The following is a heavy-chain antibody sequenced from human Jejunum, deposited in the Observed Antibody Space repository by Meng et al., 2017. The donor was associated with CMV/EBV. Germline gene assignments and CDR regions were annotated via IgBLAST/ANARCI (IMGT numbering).Heavy chain of an antibody. Sequence: MSWVRQAPGKGLEWVSSIYIGSSTDYADSVKGRFTISRDNPKNTLILQMNNLRAEDTALYYCARDRYCHNGVCYAFPPPYYYGMDVWGQGTTVTVSS. J-gene: IGHJ6*02. CDR2: IYIGSST. V-gene: IGHV3-53*01. CDR3: ARDRYCHNGVCYAFPPPYYYGMDV. D-gene: IGHD2-8*01.